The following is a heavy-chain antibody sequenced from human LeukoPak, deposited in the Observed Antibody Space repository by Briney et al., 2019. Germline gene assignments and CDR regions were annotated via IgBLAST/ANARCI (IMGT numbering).Heavy chain of an antibody. CDR1: GYTFTDYY. CDR3: ASGFWSGYYTGAY. V-gene: IGHV1-2*02. D-gene: IGHD3-3*01. J-gene: IGHJ4*02. CDR2: INPNSGGT. Sequence: ASVKVSCKASGYTFTDYYIHWVRQAPGQGLEWMGWINPNSGGTNYAQKFQGRVTMTRDTSISTAYMELNRLRSDDTAVYYCASGFWSGYYTGAYWGQGTLVTVSS.